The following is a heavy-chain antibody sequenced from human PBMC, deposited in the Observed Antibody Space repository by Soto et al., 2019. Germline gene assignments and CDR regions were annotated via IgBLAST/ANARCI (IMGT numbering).Heavy chain of an antibody. V-gene: IGHV3-7*01. D-gene: IGHD3-22*01. J-gene: IGHJ4*02. Sequence: GGSLRLSCAASGFTFSSYWMSWVRQAPGKGLEWVANIKQDGSEKYYVDSVKGRFTISRDNAKNSLYLQMNSLRAEDTAVYYCARETPYYDSSGYLAYWGQGALVTVSS. CDR3: ARETPYYDSSGYLAY. CDR2: IKQDGSEK. CDR1: GFTFSSYW.